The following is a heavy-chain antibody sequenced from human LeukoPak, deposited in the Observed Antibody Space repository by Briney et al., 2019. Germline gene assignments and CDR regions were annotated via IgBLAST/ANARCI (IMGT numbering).Heavy chain of an antibody. CDR2: IKQDGSEK. CDR1: GFTSSSYW. J-gene: IGHJ4*02. Sequence: GGSLRLSCAASGFTSSSYWMSWVRQAPGKGLEWVANIKQDGSEKYYVDSVKGRFTISRDNAKNSLYLQMNSLRAEDTAVYYCARGYSYGYIDYWGQGTLVTVSS. D-gene: IGHD5-18*01. CDR3: ARGYSYGYIDY. V-gene: IGHV3-7*04.